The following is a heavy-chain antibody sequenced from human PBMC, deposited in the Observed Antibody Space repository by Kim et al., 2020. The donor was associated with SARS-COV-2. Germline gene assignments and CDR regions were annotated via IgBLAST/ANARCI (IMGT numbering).Heavy chain of an antibody. V-gene: IGHV3-30*07. D-gene: IGHD6-13*01. J-gene: IGHJ6*02. Sequence: RFTISRDNSKNTLYLQMNSLRAEDTAVYYCARDGIAAAGTDYYYYGMDVWGQGTTVTVSS. CDR3: ARDGIAAAGTDYYYYGMDV.